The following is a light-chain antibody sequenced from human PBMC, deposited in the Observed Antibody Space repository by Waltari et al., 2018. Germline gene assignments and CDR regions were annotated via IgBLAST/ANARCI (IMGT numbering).Light chain of an antibody. CDR1: SSHNERNT. CDR3: AAWDDSLNGLWV. Sequence: QSVLTQPPSASWTPGPRVTTSCSGSSSHNERNTLNLYQQLTGTAPKHLIYSNNQRPSGVPVRFSGSKAGTSDSLAISGLQSEDEADYYCAAWDDSLNGLWVFGGGTKLTVL. J-gene: IGLJ3*02. V-gene: IGLV1-44*01. CDR2: SNN.